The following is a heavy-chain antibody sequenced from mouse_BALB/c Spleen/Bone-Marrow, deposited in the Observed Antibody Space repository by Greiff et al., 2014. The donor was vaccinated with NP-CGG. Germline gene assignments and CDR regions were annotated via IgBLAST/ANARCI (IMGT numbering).Heavy chain of an antibody. CDR1: GNTFTNYW. Sequence: VQLVESGAELVRPGTSVKMSCKAAGNTFTNYWIGWIKQRPGHGLEWIGDIYCGGGYTNYNEKFKGKATLTADTSSNTTYMHLSSLTSEDSAIYYCAREGSYWGQGTLVTVSA. CDR3: AREGSY. J-gene: IGHJ3*01. CDR2: IYCGGGYT. V-gene: IGHV1-63*02.